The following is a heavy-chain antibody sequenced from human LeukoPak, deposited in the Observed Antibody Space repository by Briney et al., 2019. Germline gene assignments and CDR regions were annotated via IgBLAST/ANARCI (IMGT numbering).Heavy chain of an antibody. CDR1: GGTFSSYA. CDR3: ARVLLGGWYFSPGPHDY. V-gene: IGHV1-69*04. CDR2: IIPIFGIA. Sequence: ASVKVSCKASGGTFSSYAISWVRQAPGQGLEWMGRIIPIFGIANYAQKFQGRVTITADKSTSTAYMELSSLRSDDTAVYYCARVLLGGWYFSPGPHDYWGQGTLVTVSS. J-gene: IGHJ4*02. D-gene: IGHD6-19*01.